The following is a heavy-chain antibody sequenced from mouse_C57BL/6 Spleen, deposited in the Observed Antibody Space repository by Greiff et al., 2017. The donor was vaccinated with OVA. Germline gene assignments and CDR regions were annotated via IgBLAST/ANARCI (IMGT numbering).Heavy chain of an antibody. CDR1: GYSITSGYY. CDR3: AKGGYYDYEN. CDR2: ISYDGSN. D-gene: IGHD2-4*01. V-gene: IGHV3-6*01. J-gene: IGHJ2*01. Sequence: EVKLVESGPGLVKPSQSLSLTCSVTGYSITSGYYWNWIRQFPGNKLEWMGYISYDGSNNYNPSLKNRISITRDTSKNQFFLKLNSVTTEDTATYYCAKGGYYDYENWGQGTTLTVSS.